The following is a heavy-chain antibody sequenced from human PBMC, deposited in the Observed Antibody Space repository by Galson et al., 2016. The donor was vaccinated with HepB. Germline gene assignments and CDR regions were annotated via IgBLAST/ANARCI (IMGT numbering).Heavy chain of an antibody. CDR2: IGTDGRTK. CDR3: AKNRGKAGTTWNYYFDS. CDR1: GFTFSCCS. V-gene: IGHV3-30*18. Sequence: SLRLSCAASGFTFSCCSIHWVRQVPGKGLEWVAVIGTDGRTKFYADSVRGRFTISRDNSENTVYLQMSSLRSEDTAVYYCAKNRGKAGTTWNYYFDSWGQGTLVTVSS. J-gene: IGHJ4*02. D-gene: IGHD1-1*01.